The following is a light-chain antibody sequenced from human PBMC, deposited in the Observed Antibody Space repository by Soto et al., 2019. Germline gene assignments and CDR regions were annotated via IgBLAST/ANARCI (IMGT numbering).Light chain of an antibody. V-gene: IGKV1-5*01. Sequence: DIQMTQSPSTLSASVGDRVTITCRASQSISSWLAWYQQKPGKAPKLLIYDASTLEGGVPSRFSGSGSGTELTLTISSLQPDDFATYYCQQYNSYLYTFGQGTKLEIK. CDR2: DAS. CDR3: QQYNSYLYT. CDR1: QSISSW. J-gene: IGKJ2*01.